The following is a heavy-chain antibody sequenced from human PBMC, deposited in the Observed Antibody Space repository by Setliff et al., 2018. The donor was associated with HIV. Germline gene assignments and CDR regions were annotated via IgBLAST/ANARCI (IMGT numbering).Heavy chain of an antibody. Sequence: GGSLRLSCAASGFAFDDYAMHWVRQAPGKGLEWVSGITWNSGSIAYADSVKGRFTISRDNAKNSLYLQMNSLRAEDMALYYCAKGRYSSSWYYFDYWGQGTLVTVSS. J-gene: IGHJ4*02. CDR1: GFAFDDYA. CDR3: AKGRYSSSWYYFDY. V-gene: IGHV3-9*03. D-gene: IGHD6-13*01. CDR2: ITWNSGSI.